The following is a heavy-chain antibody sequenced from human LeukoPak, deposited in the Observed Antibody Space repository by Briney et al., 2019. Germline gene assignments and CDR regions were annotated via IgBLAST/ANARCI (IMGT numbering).Heavy chain of an antibody. Sequence: PSETLSLTCTVSAYSISSGYYWGWIRQPPGKGLEWIGGIYHSGSTYYNLSLKSRVTISVDTSKNQFSLRLTSVTAADTAVYYCALITFGGVIANWGQGTLVTVSS. D-gene: IGHD3-16*02. CDR1: AYSISSGYY. CDR3: ALITFGGVIAN. CDR2: IYHSGST. V-gene: IGHV4-38-2*02. J-gene: IGHJ4*02.